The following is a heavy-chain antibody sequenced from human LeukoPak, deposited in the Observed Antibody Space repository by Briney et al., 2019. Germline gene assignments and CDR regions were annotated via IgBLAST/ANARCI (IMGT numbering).Heavy chain of an antibody. CDR1: GFTFSTYT. V-gene: IGHV3-23*01. CDR3: AKGKYSSGGVPDY. D-gene: IGHD6-19*01. Sequence: HPGGSLRLSCAASGFTFSTYTMYWVRHPPGKRLEWVSIIGSSGGGIHYADSVKGRFTISRDNSKNALYLQMNSLRGEDTAVYYCAKGKYSSGGVPDYWGQGTLVTVSS. J-gene: IGHJ4*02. CDR2: IGSSGGGI.